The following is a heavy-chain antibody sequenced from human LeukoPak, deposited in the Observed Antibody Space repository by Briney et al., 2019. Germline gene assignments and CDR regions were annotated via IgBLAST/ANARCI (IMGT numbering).Heavy chain of an antibody. CDR1: GFTFSNAW. J-gene: IGHJ4*02. D-gene: IGHD6-13*01. CDR2: IKSKTDGGTT. Sequence: GGSLRLSCAAPGFTFSNAWMSWVRQAPGKGLEWVGRIKSKTDGGTTDYAAPVKGRFTISRDDSKDTLYLQMNSLKIEDAAVYYCTTVGSSWNFDYWGQGTLVTVSS. CDR3: TTVGSSWNFDY. V-gene: IGHV3-15*01.